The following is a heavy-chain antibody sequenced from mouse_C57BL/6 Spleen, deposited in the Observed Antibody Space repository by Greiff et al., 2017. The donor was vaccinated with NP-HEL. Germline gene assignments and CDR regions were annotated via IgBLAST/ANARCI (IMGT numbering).Heavy chain of an antibody. CDR1: GYTFTSYW. V-gene: IGHV1-7*01. CDR3: ARSIYDGDDLDAMDY. CDR2: INPSSGYT. J-gene: IGHJ4*01. D-gene: IGHD2-3*01. Sequence: VQLQQSGAELAKPGASVKLSCKASGYTFTSYWMHWVKQRPGQGLEWIGCINPSSGYTKYNQKFKDKATLTADKSSSAAYMQLSSLTYEDSAVYYCARSIYDGDDLDAMDYWGQGTSVTVSS.